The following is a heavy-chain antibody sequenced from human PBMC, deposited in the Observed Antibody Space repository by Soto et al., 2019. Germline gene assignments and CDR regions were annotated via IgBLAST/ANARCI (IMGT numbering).Heavy chain of an antibody. CDR3: VRERAPFDAFDV. Sequence: PGGSLRLSCAASGFTFSNYGMHWGRQAPGKGLEWVTVIWVDGINRYYADSVKGRFTISRDNSKNTLYLRMDGLRAEDTAVYYCVRERAPFDAFDVWGQGTMVTVSS. J-gene: IGHJ3*01. V-gene: IGHV3-33*01. CDR1: GFTFSNYG. CDR2: IWVDGINR.